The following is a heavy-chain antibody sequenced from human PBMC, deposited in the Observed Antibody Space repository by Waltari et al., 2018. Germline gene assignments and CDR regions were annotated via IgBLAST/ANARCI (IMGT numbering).Heavy chain of an antibody. CDR2: ISWNSGSI. CDR1: GFTFDDYA. V-gene: IGHV3-9*03. CDR3: AKSSYSSSWYPAPFDY. D-gene: IGHD6-13*01. Sequence: EVQLVESGGGLVQPGRSLRLSCAASGFTFDDYAMHWVRQAPGKGLEWVSGISWNSGSIAYADSVKGRFTISRDNAKNSLYLQMNSLRAEDMALYYCAKSSYSSSWYPAPFDYWGQGTLVTVSS. J-gene: IGHJ4*02.